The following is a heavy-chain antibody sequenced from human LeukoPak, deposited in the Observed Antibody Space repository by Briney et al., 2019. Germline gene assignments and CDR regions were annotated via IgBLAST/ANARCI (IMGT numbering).Heavy chain of an antibody. Sequence: PSETLSLTCAVYGGSFSGYYWSWIRQPPGKGLEWIGEINHSGSTNYNPSLKSRVTISVDTSKNQFSLKLSSVTAADAAVYYCARTRNYYGSGSYYSNHFDYWGQGTLVTVSS. D-gene: IGHD3-10*01. CDR1: GGSFSGYY. CDR2: INHSGST. V-gene: IGHV4-34*01. J-gene: IGHJ4*02. CDR3: ARTRNYYGSGSYYSNHFDY.